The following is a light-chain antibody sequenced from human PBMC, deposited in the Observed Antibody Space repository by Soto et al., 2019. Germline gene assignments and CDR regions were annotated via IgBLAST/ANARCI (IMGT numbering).Light chain of an antibody. CDR2: DVS. V-gene: IGLV2-14*01. CDR1: SSYVGAYNY. Sequence: QSVLTQPASVSGSPGQSITISCTGTSSYVGAYNYDSWYQQYPGEAPKVIIYDVSHRPAGVSNRFSGSKSGNTASLTISGLQTQDEADYYCSSYTSATTYVFGTGTTVTVL. J-gene: IGLJ1*01. CDR3: SSYTSATTYV.